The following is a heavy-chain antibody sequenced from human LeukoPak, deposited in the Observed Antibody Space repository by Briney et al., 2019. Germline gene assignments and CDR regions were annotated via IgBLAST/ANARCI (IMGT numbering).Heavy chain of an antibody. CDR1: GYTLTELS. CDR3: ATVPLYSGSYYFDY. J-gene: IGHJ4*02. Sequence: ASVKVSCKVSGYTLTELSMHWVRQAPGKGLEWMGGFDPEDGETIYAQKFQGRVTMTEDTSTDTAYMELSSLRSEDTAVYYCATVPLYSGSYYFDYWGQGTLVTVSS. V-gene: IGHV1-24*01. CDR2: FDPEDGET. D-gene: IGHD1-26*01.